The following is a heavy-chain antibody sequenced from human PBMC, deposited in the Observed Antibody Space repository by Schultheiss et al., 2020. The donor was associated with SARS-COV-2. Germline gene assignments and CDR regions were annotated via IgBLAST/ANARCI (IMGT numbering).Heavy chain of an antibody. CDR3: ARDNQLLYNFDY. J-gene: IGHJ4*02. D-gene: IGHD2-2*02. V-gene: IGHV3-30-3*01. CDR1: GFTVSSNY. CDR2: ISYDGSNK. Sequence: GGSLRLSCAASGFTVSSNYMSWVRQAPGKGLEWVAVISYDGSNKYYADSVKGRFTISRDNAKNSLYLQMNSLRAEDTAVYYCARDNQLLYNFDYWGQGTLVTVSS.